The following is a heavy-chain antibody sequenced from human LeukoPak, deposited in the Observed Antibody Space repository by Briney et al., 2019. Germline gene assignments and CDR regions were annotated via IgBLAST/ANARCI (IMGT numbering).Heavy chain of an antibody. V-gene: IGHV3-30*18. Sequence: GGSLRLFCAACGFTFRRYGMHWVRQAPGKGLEWGAVISYDGSNKYDADSVKGRFTISSDNYKKTLYLQMNSLRAEDTAVYYCAKDRAGAFDYWGQGTLVTVSS. J-gene: IGHJ4*02. CDR3: AKDRAGAFDY. D-gene: IGHD6-19*01. CDR2: ISYDGSNK. CDR1: GFTFRRYG.